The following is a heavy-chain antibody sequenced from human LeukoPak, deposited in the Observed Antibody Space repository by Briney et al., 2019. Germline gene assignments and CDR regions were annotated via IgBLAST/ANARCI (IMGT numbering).Heavy chain of an antibody. Sequence: PSETLSLTCTVSGGSISSYCWSWIRQPPGKGLEWMGYIYYSGSTNYKPSLKSRVTISLDTSKNQFSLKLSSVTAADTAVYYCARVRFGESPSYYYSMDVWGKGTTVTISS. CDR2: IYYSGST. CDR1: GGSISSYC. V-gene: IGHV4-59*01. CDR3: ARVRFGESPSYYYSMDV. J-gene: IGHJ6*03. D-gene: IGHD3-10*01.